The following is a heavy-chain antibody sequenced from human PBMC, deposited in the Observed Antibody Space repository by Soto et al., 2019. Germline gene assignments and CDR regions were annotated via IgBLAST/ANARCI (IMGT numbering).Heavy chain of an antibody. CDR2: FDPEDGET. CDR3: ATELNIPARYDFWSGYPY. Sequence: GVPVKVSCKVSGYTLNELSMHWVRQAPGKGLEWMGGFDPEDGETIYAQKFQGRVTMTEDTSTDTAYMELSSLRSEDTAVYYCATELNIPARYDFWSGYPYWGQGTLVTVSS. V-gene: IGHV1-24*01. D-gene: IGHD3-3*01. CDR1: GYTLNELS. J-gene: IGHJ4*02.